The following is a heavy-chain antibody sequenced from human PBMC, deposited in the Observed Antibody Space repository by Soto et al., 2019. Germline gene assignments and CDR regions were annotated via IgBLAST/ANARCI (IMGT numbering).Heavy chain of an antibody. Sequence: ASVKVSCKVSGYTLTELSMHWVRQAPGKGLEWMGGFDPEDGETIYAQKFQGRVTMTEDTSTDTAYMELSSLRSEDTAVYYCATSPRKTITIFGVVMRSSSYYFDYWGQGTLVTVSS. CDR1: GYTLTELS. CDR3: ATSPRKTITIFGVVMRSSSYYFDY. J-gene: IGHJ4*02. CDR2: FDPEDGET. D-gene: IGHD3-3*01. V-gene: IGHV1-24*01.